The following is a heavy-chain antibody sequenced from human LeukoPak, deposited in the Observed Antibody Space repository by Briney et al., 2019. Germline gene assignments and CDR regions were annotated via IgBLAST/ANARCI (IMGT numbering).Heavy chain of an antibody. CDR3: ARAARGNHFY. CDR2: ISWNSGSI. CDR1: GFTFDDYA. V-gene: IGHV3-9*01. Sequence: GGSLRLSCAASGFTFDDYAMHWVRHTPGKGLEWVSGISWNSGSIGYADSVKGRFTISRDNAKNSLYLQMNSLRAEDTAVYYCARAARGNHFYWGQGTLVTVSS. J-gene: IGHJ4*02. D-gene: IGHD4-23*01.